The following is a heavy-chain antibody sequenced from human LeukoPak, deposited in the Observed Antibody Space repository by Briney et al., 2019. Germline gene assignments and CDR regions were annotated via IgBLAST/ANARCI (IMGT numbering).Heavy chain of an antibody. J-gene: IGHJ6*02. Sequence: KPSETLSLSCTVSGDSTSNYYWSWIRQPPGKGLEWIGYIYYSGSTNYNPSLKSRVTISVDTSKNQFSLKLSSVTAADTAVYYCARDVITMVRGVMNVVYYYGMDVWGQGTTVTVSS. CDR3: ARDVITMVRGVMNVVYYYGMDV. V-gene: IGHV4-59*01. CDR1: GDSTSNYY. D-gene: IGHD3-10*01. CDR2: IYYSGST.